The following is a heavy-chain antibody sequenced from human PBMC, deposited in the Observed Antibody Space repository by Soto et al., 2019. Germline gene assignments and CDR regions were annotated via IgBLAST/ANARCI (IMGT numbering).Heavy chain of an antibody. J-gene: IGHJ4*02. Sequence: QVQLVQSGAEVKKPGSSVKVSCKASGGTFTNYAISWVRQAPGQGLEWMGGIIPLFGTADYAQKFQGRVTIAADESSSTAYRELGSLRSEDTAVYYCATVPGGGYSYGQGGYWGQGTLVTVSS. CDR1: GGTFTNYA. D-gene: IGHD5-18*01. V-gene: IGHV1-69*12. CDR3: ATVPGGGYSYGQGGY. CDR2: IIPLFGTA.